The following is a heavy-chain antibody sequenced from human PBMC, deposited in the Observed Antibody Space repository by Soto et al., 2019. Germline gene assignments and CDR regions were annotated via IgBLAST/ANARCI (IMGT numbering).Heavy chain of an antibody. CDR1: GFSITGNGEG. CDR2: IYWADDK. CDR3: AHGYVHLLVTFHSFDS. D-gene: IGHD2-2*01. Sequence: SGPTLVPPTHTLTLTCTFSGFSITGNGEGVGWIRQPPGKALEWLALIYWADDKRYSPSLRNRLTIILDNSKDQVTLTITDIGPADTATYYGAHGYVHLLVTFHSFDSWGQGTQVTVSS. J-gene: IGHJ4*02. V-gene: IGHV2-5*02.